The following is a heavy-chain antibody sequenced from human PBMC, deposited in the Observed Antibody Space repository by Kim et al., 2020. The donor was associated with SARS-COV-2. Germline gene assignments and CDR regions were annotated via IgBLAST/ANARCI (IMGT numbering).Heavy chain of an antibody. CDR2: ISYDASKK. D-gene: IGHD1-26*01. V-gene: IGHV3-30*09. CDR1: GFSFSTYA. J-gene: IGHJ1*01. CDR3: VKEGNLVTPEFFQY. Sequence: GGSLRLSCVASGFSFSTYAIHWVRQAPGKDLEWVSSISYDASKKKYTDSVKGRFAISRDNSKNTVYLQMHSLKVDDTAVYFCVKEGNLVTPEFFQYWGQGTLVTVSA.